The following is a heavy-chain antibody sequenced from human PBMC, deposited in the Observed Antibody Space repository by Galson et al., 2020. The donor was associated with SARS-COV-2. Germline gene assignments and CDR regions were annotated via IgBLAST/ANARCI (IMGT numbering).Heavy chain of an antibody. CDR3: ARDYYDGSGEVANGMDI. D-gene: IGHD3-22*01. V-gene: IGHV3-30*04. J-gene: IGHJ6*02. CDR1: GFTFSRYA. CDR2: ISYDGRNK. Sequence: GGSLRLSCVASGFTFSRYALHWVRQAPGKGLEWVAVISYDGRNKHYADFVKGRFTISRDNSKNTLYLQMNSLRPEDTALYSCARDYYDGSGEVANGMDIWCQGTTVTV.